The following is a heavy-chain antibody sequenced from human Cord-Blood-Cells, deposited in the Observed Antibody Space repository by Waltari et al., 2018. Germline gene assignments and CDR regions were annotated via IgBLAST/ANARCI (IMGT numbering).Heavy chain of an antibody. D-gene: IGHD2-15*01. V-gene: IGHV4-39*01. CDR1: GGSISSSSYY. CDR2: IYYSGSP. Sequence: QLQLQESGPGLVKPSETLSLTCTVSGGSISSSSYYWGWIRQPPGKGLEWIGSIYYSGSPYYNPSLKRRVAISVDTSKNQFSLKLSSVTAADTAVYYCARRTPWVDYWGQGTLVTVSS. J-gene: IGHJ4*02. CDR3: ARRTPWVDY.